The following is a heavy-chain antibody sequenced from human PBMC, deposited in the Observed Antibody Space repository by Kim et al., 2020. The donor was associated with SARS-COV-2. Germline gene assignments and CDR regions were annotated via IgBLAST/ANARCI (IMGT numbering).Heavy chain of an antibody. CDR2: ISYDGSNK. D-gene: IGHD6-6*01. Sequence: GGSLRLSCAASGFTFSSYAMHWVRQAPGKGLEWVAVISYDGSNKYYADSVKGRFTISRDNSKNTLYLQMNSLRAEDTAVYYCAREGKYSSSLRGNYFDY. CDR1: GFTFSSYA. J-gene: IGHJ4*01. CDR3: AREGKYSSSLRGNYFDY. V-gene: IGHV3-30-3*01.